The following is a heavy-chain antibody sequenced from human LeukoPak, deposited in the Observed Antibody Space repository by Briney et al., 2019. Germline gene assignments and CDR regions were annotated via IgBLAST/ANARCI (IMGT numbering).Heavy chain of an antibody. J-gene: IGHJ4*02. V-gene: IGHV1-2*02. Sequence: ASVKVSCKASGYTFIGYYIHWVRQAPGQGLEWMGWINPNSGRINYAQKFRGRVTMTRDTSISTAYMELSRLRSDDTAVYYCARDQRLAAGTFYFDYWGQGTLVTVSS. CDR3: ARDQRLAAGTFYFDY. CDR1: GYTFIGYY. CDR2: INPNSGRI. D-gene: IGHD6-13*01.